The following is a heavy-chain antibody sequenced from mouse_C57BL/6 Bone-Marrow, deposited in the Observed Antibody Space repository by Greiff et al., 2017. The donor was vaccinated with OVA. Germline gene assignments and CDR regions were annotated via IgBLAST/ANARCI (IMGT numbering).Heavy chain of an antibody. CDR3: ARITTVVATSDWYFDV. CDR2: ISGGGGNT. J-gene: IGHJ1*03. CDR1: GFTFSSYT. V-gene: IGHV5-9*01. Sequence: DVKLVESGGGLVKPGGSLKLSCAASGFTFSSYTMSWVRQTPEKRLEWVATISGGGGNTYYPDSVKGRFTISRDNAKNTLYLQMSSLRSEDTALYYCARITTVVATSDWYFDVWGTGTTVTVSS. D-gene: IGHD1-1*01.